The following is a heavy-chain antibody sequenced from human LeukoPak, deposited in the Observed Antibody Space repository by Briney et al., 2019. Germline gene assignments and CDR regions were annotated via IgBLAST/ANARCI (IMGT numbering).Heavy chain of an antibody. CDR1: GFTFSDYY. Sequence: GGSLRLSCAASGFTFSDYYMSWIRQSPGKGLEWVSYIRSSGSTIYYADSVKGRFTISRDNAKNSLYLQMNSLRAEDTALYYCAKAPYSGYDTEPWFDPWGQGTLVTVSS. CDR3: AKAPYSGYDTEPWFDP. J-gene: IGHJ5*02. V-gene: IGHV3-11*01. D-gene: IGHD5-12*01. CDR2: IRSSGSTI.